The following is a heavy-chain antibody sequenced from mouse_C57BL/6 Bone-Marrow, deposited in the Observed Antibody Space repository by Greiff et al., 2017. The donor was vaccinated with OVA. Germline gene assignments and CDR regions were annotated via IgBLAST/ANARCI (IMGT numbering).Heavy chain of an antibody. CDR3: ARDGFYYYAMDY. J-gene: IGHJ4*01. V-gene: IGHV1-50*01. CDR1: GYTFPSYW. Sequence: QVQLKQPGAELVKPGASVKLSCKASGYTFPSYWMQWVKQRPGQGLEWIGEIDPSDSYTNYNQKFKGKATLTVDTSSSTAYMQLSSLTSEDSAVYYCARDGFYYYAMDYWGQGTSGTVSS. D-gene: IGHD2-3*01. CDR2: IDPSDSYT.